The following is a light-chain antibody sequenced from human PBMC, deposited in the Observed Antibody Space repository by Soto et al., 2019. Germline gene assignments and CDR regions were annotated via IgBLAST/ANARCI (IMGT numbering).Light chain of an antibody. J-gene: IGKJ2*01. Sequence: DIQMTQSPSTLSASVGDRVTITCRASQSVTNWLAWYQQKPGKAPNLLIYDASRLHSGIPSRFSGSGSGTEFTRTIRCLQPGDCAAYYCQQYTTHPHTCGRGTNLEIK. CDR1: QSVTNW. CDR2: DAS. CDR3: QQYTTHPHT. V-gene: IGKV1-5*01.